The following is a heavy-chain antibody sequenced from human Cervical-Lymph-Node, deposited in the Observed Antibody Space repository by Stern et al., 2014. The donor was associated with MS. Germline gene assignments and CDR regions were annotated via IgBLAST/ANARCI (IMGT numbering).Heavy chain of an antibody. CDR2: IVPLLGTS. Sequence: QVQLMQSGAEMKKPGSSMKVSCEASGGTFSTLEISCVRLAPGQRLEWWGGIVPLLGTSNYAQKGQGRLAIVADESTNTVNIELSSLRSEDTAVYYCVRDQGGVAASWGQGTLVTVSS. D-gene: IGHD6-13*01. CDR3: VRDQGGVAAS. CDR1: GGTFSTLE. J-gene: IGHJ4*02. V-gene: IGHV1-69*01.